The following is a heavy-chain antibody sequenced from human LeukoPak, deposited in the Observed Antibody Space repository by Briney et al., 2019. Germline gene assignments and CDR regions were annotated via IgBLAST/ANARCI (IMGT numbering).Heavy chain of an antibody. V-gene: IGHV3-15*01. Sequence: GGSPRLSCAASGFTFSDAWMTWVRQAPGKGLGWVGRIQSKSSGGTTDYAAPVKGRFTISRDDSKNMLYLQMNSLKAEDTAIYYWATPPDWSQGTLVAVSS. CDR1: GFTFSDAW. CDR3: ATPPD. J-gene: IGHJ4*02. CDR2: IQSKSSGGTT.